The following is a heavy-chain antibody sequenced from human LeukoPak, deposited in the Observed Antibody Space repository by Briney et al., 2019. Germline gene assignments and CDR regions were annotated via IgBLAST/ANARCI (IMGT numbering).Heavy chain of an antibody. CDR2: IYYSGST. CDR3: ASSGYYHDAFDI. Sequence: PSQTLSLTCTVSGGSISSGGYYWSWIRQPPGKGLEWIGYIYYSGSTNYNPSLKSRVTISVDTSKNQFSLKLSSVTTADTAVYYCASSGYYHDAFDIWGQGTMVTVSS. CDR1: GGSISSGGYY. D-gene: IGHD3-22*01. J-gene: IGHJ3*02. V-gene: IGHV4-61*08.